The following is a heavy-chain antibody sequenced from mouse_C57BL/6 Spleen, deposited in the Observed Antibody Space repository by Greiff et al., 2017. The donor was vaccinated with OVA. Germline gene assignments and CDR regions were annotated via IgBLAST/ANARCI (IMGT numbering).Heavy chain of an antibody. J-gene: IGHJ4*01. D-gene: IGHD1-1*01. Sequence: VKLQESGAELVKPGASVKISCKASGYAFSSYWMNWVKQRPGKGLEWIGQIYPGDGDTNYNGKFKGKATLTADKSSSTAYMQLSSLTSEDAAVYFCARSGTTVVATDYYAMDYWGQGTSVTVSS. CDR3: ARSGTTVVATDYYAMDY. V-gene: IGHV1-80*01. CDR1: GYAFSSYW. CDR2: IYPGDGDT.